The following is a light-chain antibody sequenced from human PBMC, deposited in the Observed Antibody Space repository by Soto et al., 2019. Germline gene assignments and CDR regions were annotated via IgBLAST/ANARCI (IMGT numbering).Light chain of an antibody. Sequence: DIVLTQSPDSLAVSLGERATINCKSSQSVLYSANNKNYLAWYQQKPGQLPNLLIYWASTRESGVPDRFSGSGSGTDFTLTISSLQAEDVAVYYCQQYYSIPYTFGQGTKLEIK. CDR3: QQYYSIPYT. V-gene: IGKV4-1*01. CDR2: WAS. CDR1: QSVLYSANNKNY. J-gene: IGKJ2*01.